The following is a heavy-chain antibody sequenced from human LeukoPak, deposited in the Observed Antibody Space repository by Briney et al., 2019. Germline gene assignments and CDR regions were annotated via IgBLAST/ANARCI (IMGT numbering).Heavy chain of an antibody. D-gene: IGHD1-26*01. CDR3: ARSNVVGASSLGENNWFDP. CDR1: GYTFTGYY. Sequence: ALVKVSCKASGYTFTGYYVHWVRQAPGQGLEWIGWINPDSGGTKFVQKFHGRVTMTRDTSITTAYMELSSLSSDDTAVYYCARSNVVGASSLGENNWFDPWGQRTLVTVSS. J-gene: IGHJ5*02. V-gene: IGHV1-2*02. CDR2: INPDSGGT.